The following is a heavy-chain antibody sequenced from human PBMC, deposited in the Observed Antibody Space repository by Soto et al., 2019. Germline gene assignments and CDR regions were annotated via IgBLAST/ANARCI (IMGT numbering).Heavy chain of an antibody. CDR3: AKDYYGSGSQNYYYAGMDV. V-gene: IGHV3-30*18. CDR1: VFTFIRLG. CDR2: ISDDGSNK. Sequence: GRSLCLSCAASVFTFIRLGMRWVRQAPGKGLEWVACISDDGSNKNYADTVKGRVTISRDKSKSTLYLQMNSLRAEDTAVYYCAKDYYGSGSQNYYYAGMDVWGQGTTVTVSS. D-gene: IGHD3-10*01. J-gene: IGHJ6*02.